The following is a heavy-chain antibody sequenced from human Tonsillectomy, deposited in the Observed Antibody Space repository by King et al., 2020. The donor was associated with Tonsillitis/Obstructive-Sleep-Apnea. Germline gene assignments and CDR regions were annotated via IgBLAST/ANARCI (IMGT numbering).Heavy chain of an antibody. CDR2: ISSSSSTI. J-gene: IGHJ4*02. V-gene: IGHV3-48*02. Sequence: VQLVESGGGLVQPGGSLRLSCAASGFTFSSYSMNWVRQAPGRGLEWVSYISSSSSTIYYADSVKGRFTVSRDNAKNSHYLQMNSLRDEDTAVYYCARDTGPGISPFDCWGQGTLVTVSS. CDR1: GFTFSSYS. CDR3: ARDTGPGISPFDC. D-gene: IGHD2-15*01.